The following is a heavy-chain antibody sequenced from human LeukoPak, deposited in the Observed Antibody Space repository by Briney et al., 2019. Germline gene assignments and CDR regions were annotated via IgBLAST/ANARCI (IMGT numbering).Heavy chain of an antibody. J-gene: IGHJ4*02. CDR2: IYYSGST. CDR3: ARHGTSRITMNH. V-gene: IGHV4-59*08. CDR1: GGSISAYY. D-gene: IGHD3-22*01. Sequence: SSETLSLTCTVSGGSISAYYWSWIRQPPGKGLEWIGYIYYSGSTNYNPSLKSRVTISVDTSKNQLSLKLSSVTAADTVVYYCARHGTSRITMNHWGQGTLVTVSS.